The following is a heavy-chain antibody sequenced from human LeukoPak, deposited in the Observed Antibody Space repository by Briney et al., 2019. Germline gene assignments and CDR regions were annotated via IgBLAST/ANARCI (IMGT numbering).Heavy chain of an antibody. CDR1: GFTFTSSA. J-gene: IGHJ4*02. CDR3: AALNYYDSSGG. Sequence: EASVKVSCKASGFTFTSSAMQWVRQARGQRLEWIGRIVVGSGNTNYAQKFQERVTITRDMSTSTAYMELSSLRSEDTAVYYCAALNYYDSSGGWGQGTLVTVSS. CDR2: IVVGSGNT. V-gene: IGHV1-58*02. D-gene: IGHD3-22*01.